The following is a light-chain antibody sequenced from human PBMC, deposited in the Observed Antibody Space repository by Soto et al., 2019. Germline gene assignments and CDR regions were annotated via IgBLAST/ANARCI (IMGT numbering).Light chain of an antibody. J-gene: IGKJ1*01. CDR3: QQYHNWPPWT. V-gene: IGKV3-15*01. CDR1: ESVLSN. Sequence: IVMTQSPVTLSVSPGERATLSCRASESVLSNLAWYQWRPGQAPGLLIYGAFTRATGIPARFSGSGSGTEFTLTISSLQSEDVAVYYCQQYHNWPPWTFGQGTKVEIK. CDR2: GAF.